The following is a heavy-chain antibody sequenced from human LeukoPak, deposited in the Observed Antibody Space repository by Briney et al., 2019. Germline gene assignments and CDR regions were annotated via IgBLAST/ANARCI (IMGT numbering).Heavy chain of an antibody. CDR1: GFTFSSYA. D-gene: IGHD2-21*02. V-gene: IGHV3-64*01. CDR2: ISSNGGST. CDR3: ARSRVHIVVVTGEDAFDI. J-gene: IGHJ3*02. Sequence: PGGSLRLSCAASGFTFSSYAMHWVRQAPGKGLEYVSAISSNGGSTYYANSVKGRFTISRDNSKNTLYLQMGSLRAEDMAVYYCARSRVHIVVVTGEDAFDIWGQGTMVTVSS.